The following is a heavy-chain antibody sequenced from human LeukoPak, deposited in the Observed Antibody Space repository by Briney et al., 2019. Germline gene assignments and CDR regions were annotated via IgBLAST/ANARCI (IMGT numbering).Heavy chain of an antibody. Sequence: PSETLSLTCAVYGGSFSGYYWSWIRQPPGKGLEWIGEINHSGSTNYNPSLKSRVTISVDTSKNQFSLKLSSVTAADTAVYYCARSAGSLRMDVWGKGTTVTVSS. CDR2: INHSGST. V-gene: IGHV4-34*01. CDR1: GGSFSGYY. D-gene: IGHD6-13*01. J-gene: IGHJ6*04. CDR3: ARSAGSLRMDV.